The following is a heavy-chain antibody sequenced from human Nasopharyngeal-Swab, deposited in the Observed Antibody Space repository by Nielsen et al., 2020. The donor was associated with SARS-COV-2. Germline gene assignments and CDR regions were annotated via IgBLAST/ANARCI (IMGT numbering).Heavy chain of an antibody. J-gene: IGHJ4*02. CDR1: GGSISSSSYY. CDR2: IYYSGST. Sequence: ETLSLTCTVSGGSISSSSYYWGWIRQPPGKGLEWIGSIYYSGSTYYNPSLKSRVTISVDTSKNQFSLKLSSVTAADTAVYYCARHPIVVLRFLEWLPGYFDYWGQGTLVTVSS. CDR3: ARHPIVVLRFLEWLPGYFDY. D-gene: IGHD3-3*01. V-gene: IGHV4-39*01.